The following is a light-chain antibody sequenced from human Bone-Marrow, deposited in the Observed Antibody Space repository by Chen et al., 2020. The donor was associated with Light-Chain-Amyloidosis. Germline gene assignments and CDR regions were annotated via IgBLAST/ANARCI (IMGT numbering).Light chain of an antibody. V-gene: IGKV3-20*01. CDR1: QTISSNY. CDR2: GSS. CDR3: QQYGTSPLT. Sequence: EIVLTQSPGTLSLSPGEGANLSCRASQTISSNYLTWYQQKFGQAPRLLIYGSSSRATGIPDRFTGSVSGTDFTRTINRLEPEDFAMYYCQQYGTSPLTFGGGTKVEI. J-gene: IGKJ4*01.